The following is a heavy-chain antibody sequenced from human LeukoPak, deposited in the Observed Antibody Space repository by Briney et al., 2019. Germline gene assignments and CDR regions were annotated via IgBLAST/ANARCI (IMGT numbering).Heavy chain of an antibody. CDR1: GGSFSGYY. CDR2: INHSGST. V-gene: IGHV4-34*01. CDR3: ARVVSPLVLDY. Sequence: KSSETLSLTCAVYGGSFSGYYWSWIRQPPGKGLEWIGEINHSGSTNYNPSLKSRVTISVDTSKNQFSLKLSSVTAADTAVYYCARVVSPLVLDYWGQGTLVTVSS. J-gene: IGHJ4*02. D-gene: IGHD6-13*01.